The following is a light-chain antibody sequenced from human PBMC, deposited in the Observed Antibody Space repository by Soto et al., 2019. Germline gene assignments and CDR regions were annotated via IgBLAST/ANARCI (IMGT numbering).Light chain of an antibody. CDR2: EVA. CDR1: SSYVGGYNF. CDR3: CSHSSSITWM. V-gene: IGLV2-14*03. Sequence: QSALTQTASVSGSPGQSITMSCTGTSSYVGGYNFVSWYQQHPGKAPKLIVHEVANRLSGVSGRFSGSKSGNTAFLTISGLQAEDEAVYYCCSHSSSITWMFGGGTKLTVL. J-gene: IGLJ3*02.